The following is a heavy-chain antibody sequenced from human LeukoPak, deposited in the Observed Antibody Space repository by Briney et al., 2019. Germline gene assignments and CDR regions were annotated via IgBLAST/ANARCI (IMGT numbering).Heavy chain of an antibody. CDR1: GYSFTSYD. Sequence: ASVKVSCKASGYSFTSYDINWVRQATGQGPEWMGWMNPNSGNTGYAQKIQGRVTMTRNTSISTAYMELSSQRPEDTAVCYCARTLTRSPVTTGYWGQGTLVTVSS. D-gene: IGHD4-17*01. CDR2: MNPNSGNT. J-gene: IGHJ4*02. V-gene: IGHV1-8*01. CDR3: ARTLTRSPVTTGY.